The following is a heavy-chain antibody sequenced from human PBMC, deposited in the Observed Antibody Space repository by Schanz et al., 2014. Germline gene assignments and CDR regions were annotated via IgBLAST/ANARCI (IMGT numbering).Heavy chain of an antibody. V-gene: IGHV3-23*04. CDR2: ISGGLGTDT. Sequence: EVQLEESGGGLVQPGGSLRVSCAATGFTFSDYAMSWVRQAPGKGLVWVSGISGGLGTDTFYADSVKGRFTISRDNAKNTVYLQMNSLRAEDTALYYCAKDPHKDYGGKPQALDIWGQGTMVTVSS. CDR3: AKDPHKDYGGKPQALDI. D-gene: IGHD4-17*01. J-gene: IGHJ3*02. CDR1: GFTFSDYA.